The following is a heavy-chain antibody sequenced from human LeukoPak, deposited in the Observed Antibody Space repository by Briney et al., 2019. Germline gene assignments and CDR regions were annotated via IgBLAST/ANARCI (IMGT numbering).Heavy chain of an antibody. CDR3: AKDTGGNGAYFYAMDV. CDR1: GFAFHNYA. CDR2: INWNSDTK. J-gene: IGHJ6*02. Sequence: GGSLRLSCVGSGFAFHNYAMHWVRRPPGKGLEGVSAINWNSDTKAYADSVKGRFTISRDRARNSLYLQMDSLRPEDTALYYCAKDTGGNGAYFYAMDVWGQGTSVTVSS. D-gene: IGHD4-23*01. V-gene: IGHV3-9*01.